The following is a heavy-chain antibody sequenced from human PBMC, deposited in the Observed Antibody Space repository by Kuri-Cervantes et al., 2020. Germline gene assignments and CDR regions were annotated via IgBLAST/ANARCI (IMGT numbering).Heavy chain of an antibody. Sequence: GGSLRLSCAASGFTFSSSWMHWVCQAPEKGLEWVADIKCDGSEKYYVDSVKGRLTISRDNAKNSLYLQVNSLRAEDMTVYYCARGAYGDYMEQKYFQHWGQGTLVTVSS. CDR3: ARGAYGDYMEQKYFQH. CDR2: IKCDGSEK. CDR1: GFTFSSSW. D-gene: IGHD4-17*01. V-gene: IGHV3-52*01. J-gene: IGHJ1*01.